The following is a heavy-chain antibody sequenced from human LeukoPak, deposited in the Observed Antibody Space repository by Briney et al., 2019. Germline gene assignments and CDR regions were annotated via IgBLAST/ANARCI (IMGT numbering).Heavy chain of an antibody. CDR2: IYHSGTT. CDR3: AGSNFYYYYAMDV. CDR1: GGSFSGYY. V-gene: IGHV4-34*01. Sequence: SETLSLTCAVYGGSFSGYYWSWIRQPPGKGLEWIGYIYHSGTTYYNPSLKSRVTISVDKSRTQFSLKLSSVTAADTAVYYCAGSNFYYYYAMDVWGQGTTVTVSS. D-gene: IGHD1-1*01. J-gene: IGHJ6*02.